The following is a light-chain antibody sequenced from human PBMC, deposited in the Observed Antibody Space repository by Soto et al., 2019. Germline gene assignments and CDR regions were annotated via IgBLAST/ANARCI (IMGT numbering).Light chain of an antibody. V-gene: IGKV1-9*01. CDR2: TVS. CDR3: QQFNSSPFT. J-gene: IGKJ4*01. CDR1: QDIRSS. Sequence: DIQLTQSPSFLSASVGDRLTITCRASQDIRSSSAWYQQNPGKAPNLLIYTVSTLQIGVPSRFSGSSSGTAFTLTVSSLQPEDFATYYCQQFNSSPFTFGGGTKVEI.